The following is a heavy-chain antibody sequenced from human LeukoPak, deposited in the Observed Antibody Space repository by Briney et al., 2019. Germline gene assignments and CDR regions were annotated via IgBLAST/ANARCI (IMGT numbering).Heavy chain of an antibody. V-gene: IGHV3-23*01. CDR1: GFPLSSYA. Sequence: QAGGSLRLSCAVSGFPLSSYAMSWVRQAPGKGLEWVSATSSSDAGTYYADSVRGRFTISRDNSKNTLYLQMNSLRAEDAAVYYCAKDLPDSYYDFWSGDYWGQGTLVTVSS. CDR2: TSSSDAGT. CDR3: AKDLPDSYYDFWSGDY. D-gene: IGHD3-3*01. J-gene: IGHJ4*02.